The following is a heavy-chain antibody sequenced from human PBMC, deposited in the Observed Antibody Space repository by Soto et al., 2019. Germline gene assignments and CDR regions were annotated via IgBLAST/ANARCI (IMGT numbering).Heavy chain of an antibody. Sequence: PGGSLKLSCAASGFTFNDYIFHWVRQTPGKGLEHVSSISANGDTTFHANSVKGRFTISRDNSKNTLYLQMGSLRAEDMGVYYCARSRDGFNLLDYWGQESWSPSPQ. CDR1: GFTFNDYI. CDR2: ISANGDTT. D-gene: IGHD2-2*01. CDR3: ARSRDGFNLLDY. V-gene: IGHV3-64*01. J-gene: IGHJ4*01.